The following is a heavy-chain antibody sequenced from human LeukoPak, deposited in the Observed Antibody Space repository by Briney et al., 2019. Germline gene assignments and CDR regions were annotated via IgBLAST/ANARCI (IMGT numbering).Heavy chain of an antibody. CDR3: ARAAYSSSWYLYYFDY. CDR1: GVSISSGGYY. CDR2: IYYSGST. V-gene: IGHV4-31*03. Sequence: SETLSLTCTVSGVSISSGGYYWSWIRQHPGKGLEWIGYIYYSGSTYYNPSLKSRVTISVDTSKNQFSLKLSSVTAADTAVYYCARAAYSSSWYLYYFDYWGQGTLVTVSS. J-gene: IGHJ4*02. D-gene: IGHD6-13*01.